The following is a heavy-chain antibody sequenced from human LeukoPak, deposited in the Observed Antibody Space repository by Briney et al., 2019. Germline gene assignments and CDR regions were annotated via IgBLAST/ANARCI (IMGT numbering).Heavy chain of an antibody. J-gene: IGHJ4*01. Sequence: GGSLRLSCAASGFTFSSYAMHWVRQAPGKGLEWVAVISYDGSNKYYADSVKGRFTISRDNSKNTLYLQMNSLGAEDTAVYYCARDPSLDFWSGYLDYWGQGTLVTVSS. V-gene: IGHV3-30-3*01. CDR1: GFTFSSYA. CDR3: ARDPSLDFWSGYLDY. D-gene: IGHD3-3*01. CDR2: ISYDGSNK.